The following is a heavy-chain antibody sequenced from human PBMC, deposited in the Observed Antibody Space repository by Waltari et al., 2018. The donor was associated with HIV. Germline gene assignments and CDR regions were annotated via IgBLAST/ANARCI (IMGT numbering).Heavy chain of an antibody. CDR3: ARSLYYDFWSAYPPDY. Sequence: EVKLVESGGRLVQPRGSLRLPCVASGFTFSSSWMPWVRQAPGKGLVWISRVSSDGNSTVYADSVKGRFTISRDNAKNTLFLQMNSLRVEDTAVYFCARSLYYDFWSAYPPDYWGQGTRVTVSS. D-gene: IGHD3-3*01. CDR2: VSSDGNST. V-gene: IGHV3-74*03. J-gene: IGHJ4*02. CDR1: GFTFSSSW.